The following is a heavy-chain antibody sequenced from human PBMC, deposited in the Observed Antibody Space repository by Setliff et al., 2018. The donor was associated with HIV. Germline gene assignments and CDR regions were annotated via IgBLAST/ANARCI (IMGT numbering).Heavy chain of an antibody. CDR2: IYTSGST. CDR3: ARAVDWGTDYYYYMDV. Sequence: GGSLRLSCAASGFTVSSNYLSWVRQAPGKGLEWVSAIYTSGSTYYADSVKGRFTISRDNSKNTLFLQMNSLRAEDTAVYYCARAVDWGTDYYYYMDVWGKGTTVTVSS. D-gene: IGHD3-16*01. J-gene: IGHJ6*03. V-gene: IGHV3-53*01. CDR1: GFTVSSNY.